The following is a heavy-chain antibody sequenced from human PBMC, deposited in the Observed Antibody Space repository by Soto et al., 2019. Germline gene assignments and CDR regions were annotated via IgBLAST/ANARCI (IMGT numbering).Heavy chain of an antibody. CDR1: GFTFSSYA. D-gene: IGHD6-13*01. CDR2: ISGSGGST. Sequence: GGSLRLSCAASGFTFSSYAMSWVRQAPGKGLEWVSAISGSGGSTYYADSVKGRSTISRDNSKNTLYLQMNSLRAEDTAVYYCAKDGTKQLDGPFDYWGQGTLVTVSS. J-gene: IGHJ4*02. CDR3: AKDGTKQLDGPFDY. V-gene: IGHV3-23*01.